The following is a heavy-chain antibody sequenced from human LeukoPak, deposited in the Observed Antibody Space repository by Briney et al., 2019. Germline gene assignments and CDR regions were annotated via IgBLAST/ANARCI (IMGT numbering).Heavy chain of an antibody. CDR3: ARDFHYDFWSGYYPYYFDY. CDR2: IHHSGST. Sequence: SETLSLTCTVSGYSISSGYYWGWIRQPPGKGLEWIGSIHHSGSTYYNPSLKSRVTISVDTSKNQFSLKLSSVTAADTAVYYCARDFHYDFWSGYYPYYFDYWGQGTLVTVSS. V-gene: IGHV4-38-2*02. J-gene: IGHJ4*02. D-gene: IGHD3-3*01. CDR1: GYSISSGYY.